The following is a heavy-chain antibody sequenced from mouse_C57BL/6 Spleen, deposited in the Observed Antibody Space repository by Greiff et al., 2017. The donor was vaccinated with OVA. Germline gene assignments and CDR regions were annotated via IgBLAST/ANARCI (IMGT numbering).Heavy chain of an antibody. D-gene: IGHD2-5*01. J-gene: IGHJ2*01. V-gene: IGHV1-53*01. Sequence: QVHVKQPGTELVKPGASVKLSCKASGYTFTSYWMHWVKQRPGQGLEWIGNINPSNGGTNYNEKFKSKATLTVDKSSSTAYMQLSSLTSEDSAVYYCARDYSNYYFDYWGQGTTLTVSS. CDR1: GYTFTSYW. CDR2: INPSNGGT. CDR3: ARDYSNYYFDY.